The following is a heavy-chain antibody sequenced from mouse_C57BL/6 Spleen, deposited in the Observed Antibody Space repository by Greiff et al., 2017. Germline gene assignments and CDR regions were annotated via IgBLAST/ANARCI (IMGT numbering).Heavy chain of an antibody. CDR3: SIRRDYDFDY. Sequence: QVQLQQPGAELVMPGASVKLSCKASGYTFTSYWMHWVKQRPGQGLAWIGEFDPSVSYTNYNQKFKGKSTLTVDKSSSTAYMQLSSLTSEDSAVYYCSIRRDYDFDYWGQGTTLTVSS. J-gene: IGHJ2*01. CDR2: FDPSVSYT. CDR1: GYTFTSYW. D-gene: IGHD2-13*01. V-gene: IGHV1-69*01.